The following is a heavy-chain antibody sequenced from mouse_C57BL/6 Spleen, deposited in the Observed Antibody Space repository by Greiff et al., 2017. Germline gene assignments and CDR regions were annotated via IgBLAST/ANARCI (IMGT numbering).Heavy chain of an antibody. V-gene: IGHV1-69*01. CDR3: ARGDPSTMVTTGAMDY. Sequence: QVQLQQPGAELVMPGASVKLSCKASGYTFTSYWMHWVKQRPGQGLEWIGEIEPSDSYTNYNQKFKGKSTLTVDKSSSTAYMQLSSLTSEDSAVYYCARGDPSTMVTTGAMDYWGQGTSVTVSS. CDR1: GYTFTSYW. J-gene: IGHJ4*01. CDR2: IEPSDSYT. D-gene: IGHD2-2*01.